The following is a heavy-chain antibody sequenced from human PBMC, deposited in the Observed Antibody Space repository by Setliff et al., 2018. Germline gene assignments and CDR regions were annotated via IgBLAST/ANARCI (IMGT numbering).Heavy chain of an antibody. CDR1: GGSISSSSYY. CDR2: IYYSGST. Sequence: SETLSLTCTVSGGSISSSSYYWGWIRQPPGEGLEWIGSIYYSGSTYYNPSLKSRVTISVDTSKNQFSLKLSSVTAADTAVYYCARDPLTTNRRRAFDIWGQGTMVTVSS. J-gene: IGHJ3*02. D-gene: IGHD4-17*01. V-gene: IGHV4-39*07. CDR3: ARDPLTTNRRRAFDI.